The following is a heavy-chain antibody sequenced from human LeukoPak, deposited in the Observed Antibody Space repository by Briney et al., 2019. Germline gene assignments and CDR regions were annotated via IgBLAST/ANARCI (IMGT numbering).Heavy chain of an antibody. V-gene: IGHV3-23*01. J-gene: IGHJ4*02. Sequence: PGGSLRLSCAASGFTFTTYALSWVRQAPGKGLEWVSAIRSGGGATFYQDSVKGRFTISRDSSENTLYLQMNTLRADDTAVYYCARQLGYCSDGSCYFDSWGQGTLVTVHS. CDR1: GFTFTTYA. CDR2: IRSGGGAT. CDR3: ARQLGYCSDGSCYFDS. D-gene: IGHD2-15*01.